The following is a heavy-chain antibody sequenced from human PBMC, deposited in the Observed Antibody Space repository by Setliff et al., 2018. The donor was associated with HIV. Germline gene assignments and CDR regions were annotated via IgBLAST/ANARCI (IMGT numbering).Heavy chain of an antibody. V-gene: IGHV1-2*02. Sequence: ASVKVSCKASGYTFTGYYMHWVRQAPGQGLEWMGWIDPNGGGTKYAQKFQGRVTLTTDTSISTAYMELSRLRSDDTAVFYCARGGSGYYDFWSGSSAFEYWGQGTLVTVSS. CDR2: IDPNGGGT. J-gene: IGHJ4*02. D-gene: IGHD3-3*01. CDR3: ARGGSGYYDFWSGSSAFEY. CDR1: GYTFTGYY.